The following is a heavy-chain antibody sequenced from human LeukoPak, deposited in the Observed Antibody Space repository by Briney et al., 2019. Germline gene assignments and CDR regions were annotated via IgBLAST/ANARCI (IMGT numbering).Heavy chain of an antibody. CDR3: ARSSNSSTVTTTHYYYMDV. V-gene: IGHV1-69*05. CDR1: GGTFSSYA. Sequence: SVKVSCKASGGTFSSYAISWVRQAPGQGLEWMGGIIPIFGTANYAQKFQGRVTITTDESTSTAYMELSSLRSEDTAVYYCARSSNSSTVTTTHYYYMDVWGKGTTVTVSS. D-gene: IGHD4-17*01. J-gene: IGHJ6*03. CDR2: IIPIFGTA.